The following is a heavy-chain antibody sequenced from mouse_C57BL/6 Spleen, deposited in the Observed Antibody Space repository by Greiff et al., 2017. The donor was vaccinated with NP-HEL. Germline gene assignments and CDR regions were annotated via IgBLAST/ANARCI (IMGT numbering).Heavy chain of an antibody. D-gene: IGHD2-3*01. J-gene: IGHJ2*01. CDR3: ARRKNDGYYFDY. Sequence: EVKLVESGGDLVKPGGSLKLSCAASGFTFSSYGMSWVRQTPDKRLEWVATISSGGSYTYYPDSVKGRFTISRDNAKNTLYLQMSSLKSEDTAMYYCARRKNDGYYFDYWGQGTTLTVSS. CDR1: GFTFSSYG. CDR2: ISSGGSYT. V-gene: IGHV5-6*02.